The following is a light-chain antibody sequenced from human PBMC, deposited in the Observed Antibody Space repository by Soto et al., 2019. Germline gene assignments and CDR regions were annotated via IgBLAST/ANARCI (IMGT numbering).Light chain of an antibody. V-gene: IGLV2-8*01. CDR1: SSDVGAYNY. CDR3: RSFAANDHVV. CDR2: EVN. J-gene: IGLJ7*01. Sequence: QSLLRQPPSASGSPGRSLPTSCTGTSSDVGAYNYVCWYQQHPGKAPKLMIYEVNRRPSGGPDRFSGSKSGNTASRTVSGLQAGDEADYYCRSFAANDHVVFGGGTQLTVL.